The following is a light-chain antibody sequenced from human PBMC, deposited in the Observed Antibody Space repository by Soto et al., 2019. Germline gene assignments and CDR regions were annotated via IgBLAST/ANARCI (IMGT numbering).Light chain of an antibody. CDR3: MQALQTPYT. V-gene: IGKV2-28*01. J-gene: IGKJ2*01. CDR1: QSLLHSNGYNY. Sequence: DLVMTQSPLSLPVTPGEPASISCRSSQSLLHSNGYNYLDWYLQKAGQSPQLLIYLGSNRASGVPDRFSGSGLGTDSILKIRRVEAEDVGVYYCMQALQTPYTFGEATKREIK. CDR2: LGS.